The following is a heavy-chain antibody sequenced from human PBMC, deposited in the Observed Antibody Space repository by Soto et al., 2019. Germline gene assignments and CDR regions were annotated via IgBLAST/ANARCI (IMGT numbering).Heavy chain of an antibody. CDR3: ARLNGYCISTNCHGYYGMDV. CDR1: GVSINSGGYF. CDR2: IYYSENT. V-gene: IGHV4-39*01. D-gene: IGHD2-2*03. Sequence: PSETLSLTCTVSGVSINSGGYFWSWIREHPGKGLEWIGYIYYSENTYYNPSLLSRVTISVDTSKNEFSVRLSSVTAADTAVYYCARLNGYCISTNCHGYYGMDVWGQGTTVTVSS. J-gene: IGHJ6*02.